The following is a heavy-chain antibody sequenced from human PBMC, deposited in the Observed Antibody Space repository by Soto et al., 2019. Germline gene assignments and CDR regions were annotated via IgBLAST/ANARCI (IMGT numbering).Heavy chain of an antibody. D-gene: IGHD3-16*01. CDR3: ARTSHERGPHY. CDR1: GGSFSGYY. J-gene: IGHJ4*02. Sequence: QVQLQQWGAGLLKPSETLSLTCAVYGGSFSGYYWSWIRQPPGKGLEWIGEINHSGSTNYNPSLKSRVTISVDTSKTQFSLKLSSVTAADAAVYYCARTSHERGPHYWGQGTLVTVSS. V-gene: IGHV4-34*01. CDR2: INHSGST.